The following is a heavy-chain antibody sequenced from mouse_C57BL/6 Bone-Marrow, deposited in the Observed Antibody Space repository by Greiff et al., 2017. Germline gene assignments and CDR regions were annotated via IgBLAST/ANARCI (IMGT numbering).Heavy chain of an antibody. J-gene: IGHJ3*01. V-gene: IGHV5-17*01. CDR2: ISSGSSTI. Sequence: EVKLVESGGGLVKPGGSLKLSCAASGFTFSDYGMHWVRQAPEKGLEWVAYISSGSSTIYYADTVKGRFTISRDNAKNTLFLQLTSLRSEDTAMYYCARPRLLRSAWFAYWGQGNLVTVAA. CDR1: GFTFSDYG. D-gene: IGHD1-1*01. CDR3: ARPRLLRSAWFAY.